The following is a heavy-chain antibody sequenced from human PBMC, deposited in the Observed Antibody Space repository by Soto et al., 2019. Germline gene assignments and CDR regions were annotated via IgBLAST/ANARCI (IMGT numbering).Heavy chain of an antibody. CDR3: VRDQQWLLPVPLNFDY. V-gene: IGHV1-18*01. Sequence: QIQLVQSGAEVKKPGASVKVSCKASGFTFSDYGFSWVRQAPGRGLEWMGWISAFNGETNYTQKSEGRVAMTTDAAPTTAYMELRSLTVDDTAVYYCVRDQQWLLPVPLNFDYWGQGTVVTVSS. D-gene: IGHD6-19*01. J-gene: IGHJ4*02. CDR1: GFTFSDYG. CDR2: ISAFNGET.